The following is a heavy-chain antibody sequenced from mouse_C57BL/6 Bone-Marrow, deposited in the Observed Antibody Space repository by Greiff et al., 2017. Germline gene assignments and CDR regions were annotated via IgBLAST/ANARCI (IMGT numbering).Heavy chain of an antibody. Sequence: EVQGVESGGDLVKPGGSLKLSCAASGFTFSSYGMSWVRQTPDKRLEWVATISSGGSYTYYPDSVQGRFTISRDNAKNTLYLQMSSLKSEDTAMYYCASRTGTWYFDVWGTGTTVTVSS. J-gene: IGHJ1*03. V-gene: IGHV5-6*01. CDR2: ISSGGSYT. D-gene: IGHD4-1*01. CDR3: ASRTGTWYFDV. CDR1: GFTFSSYG.